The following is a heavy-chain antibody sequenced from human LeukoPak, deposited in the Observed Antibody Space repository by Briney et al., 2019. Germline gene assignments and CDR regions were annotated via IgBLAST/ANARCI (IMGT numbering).Heavy chain of an antibody. CDR3: PRAPLRLLLYYYSMDV. J-gene: IGHJ6*03. V-gene: IGHV1-69*06. CDR1: GFTFSSYG. Sequence: GGSLRLSCTASGFTFSSYGMSWVRQAPGQGLEWMGGMIPIFGTANYAQKFQGRVTITADKSTSTAYMELGSLRSEDTALYYCPRAPLRLLLYYYSMDVWGTGTTVTVSS. CDR2: MIPIFGTA. D-gene: IGHD4-17*01.